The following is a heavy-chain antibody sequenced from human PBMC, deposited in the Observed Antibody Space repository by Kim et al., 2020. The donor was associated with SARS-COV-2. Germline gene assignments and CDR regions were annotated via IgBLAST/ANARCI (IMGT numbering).Heavy chain of an antibody. Sequence: GGSLRLSCAASGFTFSSYAMHWVRQAPGKGLEWVAVISYDGSNKYYADSVKGRFNISRDNSKNTLYLQMNSLRAEDTAVYYCARDGGHCSGGSCPFDYWGQGTLVTVSS. CDR3: ARDGGHCSGGSCPFDY. CDR1: GFTFSSYA. V-gene: IGHV3-30-3*01. D-gene: IGHD2-15*01. CDR2: ISYDGSNK. J-gene: IGHJ4*02.